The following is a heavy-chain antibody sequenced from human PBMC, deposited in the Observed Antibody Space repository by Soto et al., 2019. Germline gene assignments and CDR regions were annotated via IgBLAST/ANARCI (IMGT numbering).Heavy chain of an antibody. CDR3: ARLRYSGTYFFES. J-gene: IGHJ4*02. CDR2: ISGYNGHT. Sequence: QVQLVQSGAEVKKPGASVKVSCKASGHTFTNYGINWVRQAPGQGLEWMGWISGYNGHTNYAQKFQGRVTMTADTSTSTAYVDLRSLRSDDTAVYYWARLRYSGTYFFESWGQGTLVTVSS. V-gene: IGHV1-18*01. CDR1: GHTFTNYG. D-gene: IGHD1-26*01.